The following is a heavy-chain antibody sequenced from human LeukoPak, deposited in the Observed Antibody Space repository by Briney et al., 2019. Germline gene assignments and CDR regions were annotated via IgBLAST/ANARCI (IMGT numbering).Heavy chain of an antibody. D-gene: IGHD3-10*01. CDR2: IKQDGSEK. CDR3: ARDGSSYGSGSYFWYYYYYGMDV. CDR1: GFTFSSYW. V-gene: IGHV3-7*01. Sequence: GGSLRLSCAASGFTFSSYWMSWVRQAPGKGLGWVANIKQDGSEKYYVDSVKGRFTISRDNAKNSLYLQMNSLRAEDTAVYYCARDGSSYGSGSYFWYYYYYGMDVWGQGTTVTVSS. J-gene: IGHJ6*02.